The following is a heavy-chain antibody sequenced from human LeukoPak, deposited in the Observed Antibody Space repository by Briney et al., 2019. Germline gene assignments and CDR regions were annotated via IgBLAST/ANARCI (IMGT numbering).Heavy chain of an antibody. J-gene: IGHJ6*03. CDR1: GFTFSDYP. CDR3: ARSFGFPFGYMDV. Sequence: PGESLRLSCAASGFTFSDYPMYWVRQAPGKGLEWVAVISYDASNDFYRDSVRGRFTISRDNARNTVYLQMDTLKPEDTAVYYCARSFGFPFGYMDVWGKGTMVIVSS. D-gene: IGHD2-21*01. V-gene: IGHV3-30*04. CDR2: ISYDASND.